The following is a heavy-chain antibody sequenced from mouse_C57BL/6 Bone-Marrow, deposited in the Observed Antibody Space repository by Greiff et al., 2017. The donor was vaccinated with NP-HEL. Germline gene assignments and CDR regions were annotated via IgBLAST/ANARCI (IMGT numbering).Heavy chain of an antibody. Sequence: VQLQQPGAELVKPGASVKLSCKASGYTFTSYWMHWVKQRPGQGLEWIGMIHPNSGSTNYNEKFKSKATLTVDKSSSTAYMQLSSLTSEDSAVYYCARFRYGSSYQYWGQGTTLTVSS. D-gene: IGHD1-1*01. CDR3: ARFRYGSSYQY. V-gene: IGHV1-64*01. J-gene: IGHJ2*01. CDR1: GYTFTSYW. CDR2: IHPNSGST.